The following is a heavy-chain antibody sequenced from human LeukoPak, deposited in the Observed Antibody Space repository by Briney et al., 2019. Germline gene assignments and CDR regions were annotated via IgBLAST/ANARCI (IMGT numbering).Heavy chain of an antibody. CDR1: GYTFTSYA. J-gene: IGHJ2*01. D-gene: IGHD3-9*01. CDR2: INAGNGNT. V-gene: IGHV1-3*01. Sequence: ASVKVSCKASGYTFTSYAMHWVRQAPGQRLEWMGWINAGNGNTKYSQKFQGRVTITRDTSASTAYMELSSLRSEDTAVYYCARRRFYDIWPASPRRSFDLWGRGPLLTASS. CDR3: ARRRFYDIWPASPRRSFDL.